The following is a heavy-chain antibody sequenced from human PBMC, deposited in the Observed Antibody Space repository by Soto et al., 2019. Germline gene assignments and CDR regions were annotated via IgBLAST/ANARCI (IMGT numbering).Heavy chain of an antibody. Sequence: GGSLILSCAASGFTFSSYSMSWVRQAPGKGLEWVSAISGSGGSTYYADSVKGRFTISRDNSKNTLYLQMNSLRAEDTAVYYCAKVWGYDILTGYYNNWFDPWGQGTLVTVSS. CDR3: AKVWGYDILTGYYNNWFDP. D-gene: IGHD3-9*01. CDR1: GFTFSSYS. CDR2: ISGSGGST. V-gene: IGHV3-23*01. J-gene: IGHJ5*02.